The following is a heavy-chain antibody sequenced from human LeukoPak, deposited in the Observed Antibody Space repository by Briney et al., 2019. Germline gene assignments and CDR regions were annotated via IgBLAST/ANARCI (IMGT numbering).Heavy chain of an antibody. Sequence: PSETLSLTCAVYGGSFSGYYWSWIRQPPGKGLEWIGYIYYSGSANYNPSLKSRVTISVDTSKNQFSLKLSSVTAADTAVYYCARDSPGSDYFGYWGQGTLVTVSS. CDR1: GGSFSGYY. J-gene: IGHJ4*02. CDR3: ARDSPGSDYFGY. CDR2: IYYSGSA. D-gene: IGHD3-10*01. V-gene: IGHV4-59*01.